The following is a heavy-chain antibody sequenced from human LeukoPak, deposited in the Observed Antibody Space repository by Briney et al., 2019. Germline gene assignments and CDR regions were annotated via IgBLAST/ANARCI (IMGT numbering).Heavy chain of an antibody. CDR3: AKNQGQWLVPVDY. J-gene: IGHJ4*02. Sequence: GGSLRLSCTASGFTFSSYAMNWVRQAPGKGLEWVSGIGAGGTFTYYADPVKGRFTISRDNSKNTLYLQMNNLRAEDTALYYCAKNQGQWLVPVDYWGQGTLVTVSS. CDR1: GFTFSSYA. D-gene: IGHD6-19*01. V-gene: IGHV3-23*01. CDR2: IGAGGTFT.